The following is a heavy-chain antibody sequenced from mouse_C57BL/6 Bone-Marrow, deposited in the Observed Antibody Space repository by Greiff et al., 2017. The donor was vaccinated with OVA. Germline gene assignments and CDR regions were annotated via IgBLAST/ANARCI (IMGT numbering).Heavy chain of an antibody. D-gene: IGHD1-1*01. V-gene: IGHV1-69*01. Sequence: QVQLQQPGAELVMPGASVKLSCKASGYTFTSYWMHWVKQRPGQGLEWIGEIDPSDSYTNYNQKFKGKSTLTVDKSSSTAYMQLSSLTSEDSAVYYCARRRAYYGSSPYAMDYWGQGTSVTVSS. CDR2: IDPSDSYT. J-gene: IGHJ4*01. CDR1: GYTFTSYW. CDR3: ARRRAYYGSSPYAMDY.